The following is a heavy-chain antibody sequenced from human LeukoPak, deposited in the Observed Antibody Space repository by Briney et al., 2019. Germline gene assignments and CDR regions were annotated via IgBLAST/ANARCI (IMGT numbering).Heavy chain of an antibody. Sequence: ASVKVSCKASGYTFTSYAMHWVRQAPGQRLEWMGWINAGNGNTKYSQKFQGRVTITRDTSASTAYMELSSLRSEDTAVYYCARVNRIRYSSSWYRPGAPVPYYYYGMDVWGQGTTVTVSS. CDR1: GYTFTSYA. V-gene: IGHV1-3*01. J-gene: IGHJ6*02. CDR2: INAGNGNT. D-gene: IGHD6-13*01. CDR3: ARVNRIRYSSSWYRPGAPVPYYYYGMDV.